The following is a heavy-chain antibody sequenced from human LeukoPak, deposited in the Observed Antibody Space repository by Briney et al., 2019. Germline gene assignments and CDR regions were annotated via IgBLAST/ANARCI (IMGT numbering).Heavy chain of an antibody. CDR2: ISAYNGNT. D-gene: IGHD5-12*01. CDR3: AREGLYSGYDFPDY. CDR1: GYSFTSYA. J-gene: IGHJ4*02. Sequence: ASVKVSCKASGYSFTSYAISWVRQAPGQGLEWMGWISAYNGNTNYAQKLQGRVTMTTDTSTSTAYMELRNLRSDDTAVYYCAREGLYSGYDFPDYWGQGTLVTVSS. V-gene: IGHV1-18*01.